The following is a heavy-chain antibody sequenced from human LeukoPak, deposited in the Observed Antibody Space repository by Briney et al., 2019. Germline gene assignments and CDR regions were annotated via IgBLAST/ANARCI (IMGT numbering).Heavy chain of an antibody. CDR1: GFTFSNYW. J-gene: IGHJ4*02. CDR3: ARGGHRQKEF. Sequence: PGGSLRLSCSASGFTFSNYWMTWVRQSPGKGLEWVAIIKHDGSDKYCVDSVKGRFTISSDNAKNSLYLQMSSLRAEDTAVYYCARGGHRQKEFWGQGTLVTVSS. V-gene: IGHV3-7*01. D-gene: IGHD3-10*01. CDR2: IKHDGSDK.